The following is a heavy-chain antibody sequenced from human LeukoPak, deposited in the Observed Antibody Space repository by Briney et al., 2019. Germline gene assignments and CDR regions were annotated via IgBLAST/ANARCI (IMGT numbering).Heavy chain of an antibody. CDR3: ARANLGYSSRGGAGNFDY. CDR2: IKQDGSEK. D-gene: IGHD6-13*01. Sequence: PGGSLRLSCAASGFTFSSYWMSWVRQAPGKGLEWVANIKQDGSEKYYVDSVKGRFTISRDNAKNSLYLQMNSLRAEDTAVYYCARANLGYSSRGGAGNFDYWGQGTLVTVSS. CDR1: GFTFSSYW. J-gene: IGHJ4*02. V-gene: IGHV3-7*01.